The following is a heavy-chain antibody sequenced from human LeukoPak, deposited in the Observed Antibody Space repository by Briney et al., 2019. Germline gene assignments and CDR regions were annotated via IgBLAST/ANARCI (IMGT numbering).Heavy chain of an antibody. CDR1: GFTFSSYS. CDR3: ARDQVLSSAFDI. D-gene: IGHD2/OR15-2a*01. J-gene: IGHJ3*02. Sequence: GGSLRLSCAASGFTFSSYSMNWVRQAPGKGLEWVSSISSSSSYIYYADSVKSRFTISRDNAKNSLYLQMNSLRAEDTAVYYCARDQVLSSAFDIWGQGTMVTVSS. V-gene: IGHV3-21*01. CDR2: ISSSSSYI.